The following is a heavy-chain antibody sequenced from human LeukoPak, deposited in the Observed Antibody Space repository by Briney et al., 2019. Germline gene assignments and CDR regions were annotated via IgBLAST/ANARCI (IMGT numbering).Heavy chain of an antibody. CDR1: GFTFSIYA. V-gene: IGHV3-23*01. CDR2: LSANGGET. J-gene: IGHJ4*02. Sequence: GGSLRLSCAASGFTFSIYAMNWVRQAPGKGLEWVSSLSANGGETHYADSVKGRFTISRDNSKNTLYLQINNPRVEDTAVYYCAKRYYDFPLDYWGQGTLVTVSS. CDR3: AKRYYDFPLDY. D-gene: IGHD3-3*01.